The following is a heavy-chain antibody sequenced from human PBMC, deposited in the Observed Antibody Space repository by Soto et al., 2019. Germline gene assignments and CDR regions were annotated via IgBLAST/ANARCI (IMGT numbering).Heavy chain of an antibody. V-gene: IGHV3-11*01. CDR3: ARVRRLLEWLSGGANDAFDV. Sequence: QVQLVESGGGLVKPGGSLRLSCVVSGFTLSDQYMSWIRQAPGKGLEWISYISSSGSTIKYADSVKGRFTVSRDNSKNSLYLQMNSLRAEDTAVYYCARVRRLLEWLSGGANDAFDVWGQGTTVTVS. D-gene: IGHD3-3*01. CDR2: ISSSGSTI. CDR1: GFTLSDQY. J-gene: IGHJ3*01.